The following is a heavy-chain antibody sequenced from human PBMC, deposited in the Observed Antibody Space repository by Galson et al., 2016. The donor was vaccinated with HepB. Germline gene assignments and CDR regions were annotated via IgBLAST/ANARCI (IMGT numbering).Heavy chain of an antibody. J-gene: IGHJ4*02. CDR1: GFTFSSSA. D-gene: IGHD3-16*01. Sequence: SLRLSCAASGFTFSSSAMAWVRQAPGKGLEWVSAINENGGATYYADSVKGLFTISRDNSKNTLYLQMNSLRADDTAVYFCAKGGGVKTPLKNWGQGTLVTVSS. CDR3: AKGGGVKTPLKN. V-gene: IGHV3-23*01. CDR2: INENGGAT.